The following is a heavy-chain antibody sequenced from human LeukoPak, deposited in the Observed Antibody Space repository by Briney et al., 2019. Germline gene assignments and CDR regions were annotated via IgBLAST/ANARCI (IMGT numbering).Heavy chain of an antibody. V-gene: IGHV4-38-2*02. CDR1: GYSTSSGYY. Sequence: SETLSLTCTVSGYSTSSGYYWGWIRQPPGKGLEWIGSIYHSGSTYHNPSLKSRVTISVDTSKNQFSLKLSSVTAADTAVYYCARLEVVIPNYWGQGTLVTVSS. D-gene: IGHD3-22*01. CDR2: IYHSGST. CDR3: ARLEVVIPNY. J-gene: IGHJ4*02.